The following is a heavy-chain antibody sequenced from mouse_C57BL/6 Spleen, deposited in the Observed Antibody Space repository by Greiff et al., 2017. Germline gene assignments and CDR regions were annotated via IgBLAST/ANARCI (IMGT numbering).Heavy chain of an antibody. V-gene: IGHV1-54*01. J-gene: IGHJ4*01. D-gene: IGHD2-1*01. CDR2: INPGSGGT. Sequence: QVQLQQSGAELVRPGTSVKVSCKASGYAFTNYLIEWVKQRPGQGLEWIGVINPGSGGTNYNEKFKGKATLTADKSSSTAYMQLSSLTSEDSAVXFGARYYDNPYYYAMDDWGQGTSVTVSS. CDR1: GYAFTNYL. CDR3: ARYYDNPYYYAMDD.